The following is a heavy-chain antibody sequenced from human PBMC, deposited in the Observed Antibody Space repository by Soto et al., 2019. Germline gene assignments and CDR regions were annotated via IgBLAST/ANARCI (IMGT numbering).Heavy chain of an antibody. J-gene: IGHJ4*02. CDR3: AHSPYCCSSLVFDY. V-gene: IGHV2-5*02. CDR2: IYWDDNK. Sequence: QITLKESGPTLVKPTQPLTLTCAFSGFSLSTSGVGVGWIRQPPGKALEWLALIYWDDNKFYSPSRKIRLTITRDTSKNQVVLTKTNMDPVDTATYCCAHSPYCCSSLVFDYWGQGTLVTVSS. CDR1: GFSLSTSGVG. D-gene: IGHD6-6*01.